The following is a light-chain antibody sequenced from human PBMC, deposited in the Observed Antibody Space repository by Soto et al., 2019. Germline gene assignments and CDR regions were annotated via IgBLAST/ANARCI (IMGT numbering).Light chain of an antibody. CDR2: ETS. CDR1: QTVGGH. Sequence: EVVLTQSPATLSLSPGERATLSCRASQTVGGHFAWYQQKPGQAPRLLISETSNRATGIPGRFSGSGSGKDVTLTISSLEPEDFAVYYCQHHSNWLRTFGGGTKVEIE. CDR3: QHHSNWLRT. V-gene: IGKV3-11*01. J-gene: IGKJ4*01.